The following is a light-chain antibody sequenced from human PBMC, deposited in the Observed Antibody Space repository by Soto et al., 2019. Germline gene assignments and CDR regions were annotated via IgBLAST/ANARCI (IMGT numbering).Light chain of an antibody. CDR1: QSVSSY. CDR2: DAS. J-gene: IGKJ5*01. V-gene: IGKV3-11*01. CDR3: QQRSNWPLT. Sequence: ILLTPSQNTLSLSRSERAPLSCRASQSVSSYLAWYQQKPGQAPRLLIYDASNRATGIPARFSGSGSGTDFTLTISSLEPEDFAVYYCQQRSNWPLTFGQGTRLAI.